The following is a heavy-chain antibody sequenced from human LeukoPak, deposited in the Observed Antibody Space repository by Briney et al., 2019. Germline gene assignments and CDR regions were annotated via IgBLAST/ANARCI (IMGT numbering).Heavy chain of an antibody. J-gene: IGHJ6*02. CDR3: MRVHSIHNYRYGIDV. V-gene: IGHV3-64*01. Sequence: GGSLRLSCAASGFPFSDFAMLWLRQAPGKGLEYVSTIRCNGISPFYANSVKRSFTISRELYKNTLYLHMGSMRADDSAVYLCMRVHSIHNYRYGIDVWGHGTTVTVSS. CDR1: GFPFSDFA. CDR2: IRCNGISP. D-gene: IGHD3-3*01.